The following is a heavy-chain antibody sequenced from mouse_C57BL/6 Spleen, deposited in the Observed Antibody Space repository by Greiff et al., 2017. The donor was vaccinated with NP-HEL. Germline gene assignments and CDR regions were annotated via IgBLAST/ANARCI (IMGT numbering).Heavy chain of an antibody. J-gene: IGHJ1*03. V-gene: IGHV1-19*01. D-gene: IGHD2-14*01. Sequence: VQLQQSGPVLVKPGASVKMSCKASGYTFTDYYMNWVKQSHGKSLEWIGVINPYNGGTSYNQKFKGKATLTVDKSSSTAYMELNSLTSEDSAVYYCANRHPSRYFDVWGTGTTVTVSS. CDR2: INPYNGGT. CDR1: GYTFTDYY. CDR3: ANRHPSRYFDV.